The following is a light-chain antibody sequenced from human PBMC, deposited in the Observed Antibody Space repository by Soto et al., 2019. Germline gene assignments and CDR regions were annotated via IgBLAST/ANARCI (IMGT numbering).Light chain of an antibody. CDR2: GNK. V-gene: IGLV1-40*01. CDR3: QYYDTSLSVRV. Sequence: QPVLTQPPSVSGAPGQRVTISCTGSTSNIGTYSDVHWYQQLPGAAPKLLIYGNKHRPSGVPDRFSGSKSGTSASLAITGIQAEDEADYYCQYYDTSLSVRVFGGGTKLTVL. CDR1: TSNIGTYSD. J-gene: IGLJ2*01.